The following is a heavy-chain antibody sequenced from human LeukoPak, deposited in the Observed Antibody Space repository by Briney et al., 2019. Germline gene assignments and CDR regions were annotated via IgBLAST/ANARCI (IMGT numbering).Heavy chain of an antibody. D-gene: IGHD6-13*01. CDR1: GFTFDDYA. J-gene: IGHJ3*02. V-gene: IGHV3-9*03. CDR3: AKAPLRIAAAPAAFAI. CDR2: ISWNSGSI. Sequence: GGSLRLSCSASGFTFDDYAMHWVRQAPGKGLEWVSGISWNSGSIGYADSVKGRFTISRDNAKNSLYLQTSSLRAEEMALSYCAKAPLRIAAAPAAFAIWGQGTMVTVSS.